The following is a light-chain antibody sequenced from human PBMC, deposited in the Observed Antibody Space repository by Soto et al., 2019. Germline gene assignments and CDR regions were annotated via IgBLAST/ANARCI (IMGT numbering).Light chain of an antibody. J-gene: IGKJ1*01. V-gene: IGKV3-20*01. Sequence: IVLTQSPGTLSLSPGERATLSCRAIQSVSSSYLAWYQQKPGQAPRLLIYGASSRATGIPDRFSGSGSGTDFTLTISRLEPEDFAVYYCQQYGSSPPMTFGQGTKVDNK. CDR1: QSVSSSY. CDR2: GAS. CDR3: QQYGSSPPMT.